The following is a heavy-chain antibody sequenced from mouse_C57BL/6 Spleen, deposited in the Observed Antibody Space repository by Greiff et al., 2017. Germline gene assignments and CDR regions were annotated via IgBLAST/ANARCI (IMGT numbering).Heavy chain of an antibody. V-gene: IGHV2-9-1*01. CDR1: GFSLTSYA. D-gene: IGHD2-14*01. CDR3: ATYGYDVSMGY. CDR2: IWTGGGR. J-gene: IGHJ4*01. Sequence: VTLQASGPGLVAPSQSLSITCPVSGFSLTSYAISWVRQPPGKGLEWLGVIWTGGGRNYNSALKSRLSISNDNSKSQVFLKMNSLQTDDTARYYCATYGYDVSMGYWGQGASVTVSS.